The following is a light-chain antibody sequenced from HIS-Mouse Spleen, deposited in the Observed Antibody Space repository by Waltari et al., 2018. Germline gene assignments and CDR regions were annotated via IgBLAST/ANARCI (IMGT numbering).Light chain of an antibody. Sequence: QSALTQPASVSGSPGQSITISCTGTSSDVGCYHYVPWYQQHPGKAPKLMIYDVSNRPSGVSNRFSGSKSGNTASLTISGLQAEDEADYYCSSYTSSSTLVFGGGTKLTVL. V-gene: IGLV2-14*03. CDR1: SSDVGCYHY. CDR3: SSYTSSSTLV. CDR2: DVS. J-gene: IGLJ3*02.